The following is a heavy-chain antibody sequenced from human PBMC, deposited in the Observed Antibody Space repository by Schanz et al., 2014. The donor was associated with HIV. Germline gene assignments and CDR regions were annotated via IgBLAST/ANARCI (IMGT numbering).Heavy chain of an antibody. CDR2: ISGSGGTI. Sequence: VQLVESGGGVVQPGRSLRLSCAASGFTFTDYGMHWVRQAPGKGLEWVSYISGSGGTIFYGDSAKGRFTISRDNVKNTLSLQMSSLRIEDTAVYFCAKRGVAAEFDYWGQGTLVTVSS. CDR1: GFTFTDYG. CDR3: AKRGVAAEFDY. D-gene: IGHD6-19*01. J-gene: IGHJ4*02. V-gene: IGHV3-48*01.